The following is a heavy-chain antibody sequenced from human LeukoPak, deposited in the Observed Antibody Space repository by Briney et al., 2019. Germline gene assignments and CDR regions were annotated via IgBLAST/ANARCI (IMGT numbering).Heavy chain of an antibody. CDR3: AGSTYDNWFDP. CDR1: GGSISSSSYY. Sequence: PSETLSLTCTVSGGSISSSSYYCGWIRQPPGKGLEWIGSIHHSGSTYYNPSLKSRVTSSVETSKNQFSLKLSSVTAADTAVYYCAGSTYDNWFDPWGQGTLVTVSS. D-gene: IGHD2-8*01. J-gene: IGHJ5*02. CDR2: IHHSGST. V-gene: IGHV4-39*01.